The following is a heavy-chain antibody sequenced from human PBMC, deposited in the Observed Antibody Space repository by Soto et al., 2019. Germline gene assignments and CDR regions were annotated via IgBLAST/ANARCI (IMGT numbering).Heavy chain of an antibody. CDR2: INHSGST. CDR1: GGSFSGYY. Sequence: SETLSLTCAVYGGSFSGYYWSWIRQPPGKGLEWIGEINHSGSTNYNPSLKSRVTISVDTSKNQFSLKLSSVTAADTAVYYCARGERYYYGSGFPYYYYMDVWGKGTTVTVSS. CDR3: ARGERYYYGSGFPYYYYMDV. J-gene: IGHJ6*03. V-gene: IGHV4-34*01. D-gene: IGHD3-10*01.